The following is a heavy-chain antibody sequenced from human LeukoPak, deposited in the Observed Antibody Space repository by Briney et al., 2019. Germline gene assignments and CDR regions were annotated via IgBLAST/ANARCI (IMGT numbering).Heavy chain of an antibody. Sequence: PSETLSLTCTVSGDSISSYYWSWIRQPPGKGLEWIGYIYYSGSTNYNPSLKSRVTISVDTSKNQFSLKLSSVTAADTAVYYCARESITGAEGAFDIWGQGTMVTVSS. J-gene: IGHJ3*02. V-gene: IGHV4-59*01. CDR2: IYYSGST. CDR1: GDSISSYY. D-gene: IGHD1-20*01. CDR3: ARESITGAEGAFDI.